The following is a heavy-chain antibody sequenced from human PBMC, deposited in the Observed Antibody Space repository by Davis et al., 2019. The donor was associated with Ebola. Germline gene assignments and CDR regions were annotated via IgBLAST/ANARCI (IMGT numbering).Heavy chain of an antibody. D-gene: IGHD3-10*01. J-gene: IGHJ4*02. Sequence: AASVKVSCKASGYTFTGYYMHWVRQAPGQGLEWMGRINPNSGGTNYAQKFQGRVTMTRDTSISTAYMELSRLRSDDTAVYYCARGRIHSGSYPYWGQGTLVTVSS. CDR3: ARGRIHSGSYPY. CDR1: GYTFTGYY. CDR2: INPNSGGT. V-gene: IGHV1-2*06.